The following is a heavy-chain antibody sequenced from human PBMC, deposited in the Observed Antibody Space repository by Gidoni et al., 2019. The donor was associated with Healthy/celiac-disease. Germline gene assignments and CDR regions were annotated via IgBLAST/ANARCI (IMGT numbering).Heavy chain of an antibody. CDR3: ARDPMYGDYGGWYFDL. Sequence: EVQLVESGGGLVKPGGSLRLSCAASGFTFSSYSMNWVRQAPGKGLEWVLSISSSSSYIYYADSVKGRFTISRDNAKNSLYLQMNSLRAEDTAVYYCARDPMYGDYGGWYFDLWGRGTLVTVSS. D-gene: IGHD4-17*01. V-gene: IGHV3-21*01. J-gene: IGHJ2*01. CDR1: GFTFSSYS. CDR2: ISSSSSYI.